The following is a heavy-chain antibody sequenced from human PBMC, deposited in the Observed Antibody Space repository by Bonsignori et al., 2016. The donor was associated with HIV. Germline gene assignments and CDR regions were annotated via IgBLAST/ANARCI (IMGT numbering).Heavy chain of an antibody. D-gene: IGHD6-13*01. V-gene: IGHV4-34*01. Sequence: WIRQPPGKGLEWIGEINHSGSTNYNPSLKSRVTISVDTSKNQFSLKLSSLTAADTAVYYCARGPIRIAAAAMRGFYFDYWGQGTLVTVSS. CDR3: ARGPIRIAAAAMRGFYFDY. CDR2: INHSGST. J-gene: IGHJ4*02.